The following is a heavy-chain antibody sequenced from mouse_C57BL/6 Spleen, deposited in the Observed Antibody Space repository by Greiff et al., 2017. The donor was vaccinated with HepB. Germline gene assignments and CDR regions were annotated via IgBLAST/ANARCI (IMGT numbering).Heavy chain of an antibody. Sequence: VQLQQPGAELVRPGSSVKLSCKASGYTFTSYWMDWVKQRPGQGLERIGNIYPSDSETHYNQKFKDKATLTVDKSSSTAYMQLSSLTSEDSAVYYCARRGASMAFAYWGQGTLVTVSA. CDR2: IYPSDSET. J-gene: IGHJ3*01. CDR1: GYTFTSYW. D-gene: IGHD1-1*02. CDR3: ARRGASMAFAY. V-gene: IGHV1-61*01.